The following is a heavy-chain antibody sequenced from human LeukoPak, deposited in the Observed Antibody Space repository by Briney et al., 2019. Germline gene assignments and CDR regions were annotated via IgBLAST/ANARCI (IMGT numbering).Heavy chain of an antibody. Sequence: GGSLKFSCAASGFTFSSYGMSWVRRAPGKGPEWVSGISGSGGNTYYADSVKCRFTISRDNSQNTLYLQMNTLRAEDTAVYYCAKVVSGYHFDYWGQGTLVTVSS. CDR1: GFTFSSYG. V-gene: IGHV3-23*01. D-gene: IGHD5-12*01. CDR2: ISGSGGNT. CDR3: AKVVSGYHFDY. J-gene: IGHJ4*02.